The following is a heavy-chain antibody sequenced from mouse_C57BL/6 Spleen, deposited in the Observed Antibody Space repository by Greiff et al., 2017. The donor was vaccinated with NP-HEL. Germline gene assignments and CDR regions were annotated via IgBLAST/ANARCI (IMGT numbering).Heavy chain of an antibody. V-gene: IGHV5-12*01. Sequence: EVKVVESGGGLVQPGGSLKLSCASSGFTFSDYYMYWVRQTPEKRLEWVAYISNGGGSTYYPDTVKGRFTISRDNAKNTLYLQMSRLKSEDTAMYYCAYSNSYAMDYWGQGTSVTVSS. CDR2: ISNGGGST. CDR3: AYSNSYAMDY. CDR1: GFTFSDYY. J-gene: IGHJ4*01. D-gene: IGHD2-5*01.